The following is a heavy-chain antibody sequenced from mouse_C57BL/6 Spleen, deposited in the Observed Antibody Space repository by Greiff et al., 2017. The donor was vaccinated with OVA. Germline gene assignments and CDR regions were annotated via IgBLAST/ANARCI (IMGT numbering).Heavy chain of an antibody. CDR3: TSLRTGTEWYFEG. CDR2: IDPENGDT. CDR1: GFNIKDDY. J-gene: IGHJ1*03. Sequence: VQLQQSGAELVRPGASVKLSCTASGFNIKDDYMHWVKQRPEQGLAWIGWIDPENGDTEYASKFQGKATITADTSSNPAYLQLSSLTAEDTAVEYCTSLRTGTEWYFEGWGTGTTGTVSS. V-gene: IGHV14-4*01. D-gene: IGHD4-1*01.